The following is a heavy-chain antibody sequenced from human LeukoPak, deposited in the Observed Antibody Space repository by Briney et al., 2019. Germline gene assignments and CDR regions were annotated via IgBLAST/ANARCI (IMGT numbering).Heavy chain of an antibody. CDR2: VSSGSSYK. V-gene: IGHV3-21*01. D-gene: IGHD2-21*02. Sequence: GGSLRLSCAASGFTFSSYSMNWVRQAPGQGLEWVSSVSSGSSYKYYADSVKGRFTISRDNAKNSLYLQMNSLRAEDTAVYYCVRDPRPFGCGSDSCPRYYFGYWGQGTLVTASS. CDR1: GFTFSSYS. CDR3: VRDPRPFGCGSDSCPRYYFGY. J-gene: IGHJ4*02.